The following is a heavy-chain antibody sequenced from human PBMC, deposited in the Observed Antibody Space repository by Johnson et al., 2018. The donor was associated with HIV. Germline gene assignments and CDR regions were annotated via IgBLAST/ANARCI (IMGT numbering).Heavy chain of an antibody. Sequence: VQLVESGGGLVQPGGSLRLSCAASGFTFSSYWMHWVRQAPGKGLVWVSRINSDGSSTSYADSVKGRFTISRDNAKNTLYLQMNSLGAEDSAVYYCAVVQWLPDDVFTIWGQGTMVTVSS. J-gene: IGHJ3*02. CDR2: INSDGSST. CDR1: GFTFSSYW. CDR3: AVVQWLPDDVFTI. V-gene: IGHV3-74*01. D-gene: IGHD3-22*01.